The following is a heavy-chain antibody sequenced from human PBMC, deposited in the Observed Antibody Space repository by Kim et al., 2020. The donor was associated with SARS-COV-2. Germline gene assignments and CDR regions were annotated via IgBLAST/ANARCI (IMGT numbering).Heavy chain of an antibody. CDR2: IGSVGGTT. V-gene: IGHV3-48*03. Sequence: GGSLRLSCEASGFEFSFTAYEMNWVRQAPGKGLEWISYIGSVGGTTYYADSVKGRFTISRDDAKDSLYLQMNSLRVEDTAIYYCARDDVKVKPPGGWYF. CDR3: ARDDVKVKPPGGWYF. D-gene: IGHD1-26*01. CDR1: GFEFSFTAYE. J-gene: IGHJ2*01.